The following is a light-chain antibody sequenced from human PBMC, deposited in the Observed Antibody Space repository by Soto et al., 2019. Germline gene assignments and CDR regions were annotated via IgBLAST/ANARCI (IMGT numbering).Light chain of an antibody. J-gene: IGKJ1*01. CDR2: KAS. V-gene: IGKV2-30*01. Sequence: DVVMTQSPLSLPVTLGQSASISCRSSQSVVYSDGIAYLSWFQQRPGQSPRRLIYKASNRDSGVPDRFSGSGSGTDFTLTISREEAEDVGVYYCMQGTHWPPTFGRGTKVEIK. CDR1: QSVVYSDGIAY. CDR3: MQGTHWPPT.